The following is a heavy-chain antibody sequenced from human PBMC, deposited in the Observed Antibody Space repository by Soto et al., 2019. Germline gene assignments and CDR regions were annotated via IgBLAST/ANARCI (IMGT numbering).Heavy chain of an antibody. CDR2: ISSSGSTI. CDR1: GFTFSDYD. Sequence: GGSLRLSCAASGFTFSDYDMSWLRQAPGKGLEWVSYISSSGSTIYYADSVKGRFTISRDNAKNSLYLQMNSLRAEDTAVYYCASTAAYYYDSSSYPAFDYSGRGTLVTVSS. J-gene: IGHJ4*02. CDR3: ASTAAYYYDSSSYPAFDY. D-gene: IGHD3-22*01. V-gene: IGHV3-11*01.